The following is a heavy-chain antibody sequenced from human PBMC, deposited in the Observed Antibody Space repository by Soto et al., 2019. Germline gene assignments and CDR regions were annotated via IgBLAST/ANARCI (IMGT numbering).Heavy chain of an antibody. V-gene: IGHV4-4*02. CDR2: IDQNGIT. Sequence: SETLSLTCAVSGDPISSSKWWTWVRQTPGKGLEWIGKIDQNGITNYNPSLESRVTILKDNSKNQLSLKLTSVTAVDSAVYYCARMNRDYYYYGMDVWGQGATVTVSS. CDR1: GDPISSSKW. CDR3: ARMNRDYYYYGMDV. J-gene: IGHJ6*02.